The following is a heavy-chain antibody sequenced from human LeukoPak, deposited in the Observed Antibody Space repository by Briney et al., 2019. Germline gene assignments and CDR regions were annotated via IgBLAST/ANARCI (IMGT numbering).Heavy chain of an antibody. Sequence: PGGSLRLSCAASGFTFSSYAVSWVRQAPGKGLEWVSAISGSGGSTYYADSVKGRFTISRDNAKNSLYLQMNSLRAEDTAVYFCARYTSMSAPGWFDSWGQGTLVTVSS. J-gene: IGHJ5*01. D-gene: IGHD5-18*01. CDR1: GFTFSSYA. V-gene: IGHV3-23*01. CDR3: ARYTSMSAPGWFDS. CDR2: ISGSGGST.